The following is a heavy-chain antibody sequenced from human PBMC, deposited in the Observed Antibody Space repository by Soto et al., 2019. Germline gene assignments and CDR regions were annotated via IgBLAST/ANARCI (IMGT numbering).Heavy chain of an antibody. CDR2: IGGYKGNT. CDR1: GYTFTNYG. J-gene: IGHJ4*02. D-gene: IGHD5-18*01. Sequence: QVQLVQSGAEVREPGASVKVSCKASGYTFTNYGVSWVRQAPGQGLEWMGWIGGYKGNTNYAQKLQGRVTLTTDTSTSTADMELRSLRTDDTAVYYCAPHTLGTGMPSGYWGQGTLVTVSS. V-gene: IGHV1-18*01. CDR3: APHTLGTGMPSGY.